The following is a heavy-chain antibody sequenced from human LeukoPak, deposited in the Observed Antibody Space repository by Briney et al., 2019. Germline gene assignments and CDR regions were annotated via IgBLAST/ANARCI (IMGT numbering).Heavy chain of an antibody. Sequence: SETLSLTCTVSGGSISSSSYYWGWIRQPPGKGLEWIGSIYYSGSTYYNPSLKSRVTISVDTSKNQFSLKLSSVTAADTAVYYCARHADGSGTIGDYMDAWGKGTTVTVSS. J-gene: IGHJ6*03. CDR3: ARHADGSGTIGDYMDA. D-gene: IGHD3-10*01. V-gene: IGHV4-39*01. CDR1: GGSISSSSYY. CDR2: IYYSGST.